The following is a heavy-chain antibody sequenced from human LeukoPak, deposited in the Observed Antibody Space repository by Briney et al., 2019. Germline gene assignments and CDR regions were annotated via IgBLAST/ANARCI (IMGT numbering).Heavy chain of an antibody. CDR2: ISSSSSYI. D-gene: IGHD4-17*01. CDR1: GFTFSSYT. CDR3: ARDLGGYGDYGTNFDY. J-gene: IGHJ4*02. Sequence: AGGSLRLSCAASGFTFSSYTMNWVRQAPGKWLEWVSAISSSSSYIYYADSVKGRFTISRHNAKRSLYLQMNSLRAEDTAVYYCARDLGGYGDYGTNFDYWGQGTLVTVSS. V-gene: IGHV3-21*01.